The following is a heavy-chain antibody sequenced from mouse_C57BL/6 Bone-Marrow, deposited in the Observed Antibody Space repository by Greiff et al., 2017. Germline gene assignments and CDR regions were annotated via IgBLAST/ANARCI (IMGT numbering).Heavy chain of an antibody. J-gene: IGHJ3*01. Sequence: QVQLKQPGAELVKPGASVKMSCKASGYTFTSYWITWVKRRPGQGLEWIGDIYPGSGSTNYNEKFKSKATLTVDTSSSTAYMQLSSLTSEDSAVYYCVYDYEAYWGQGTLVTVSA. D-gene: IGHD2-4*01. CDR2: IYPGSGST. CDR3: VYDYEAY. V-gene: IGHV1-55*01. CDR1: GYTFTSYW.